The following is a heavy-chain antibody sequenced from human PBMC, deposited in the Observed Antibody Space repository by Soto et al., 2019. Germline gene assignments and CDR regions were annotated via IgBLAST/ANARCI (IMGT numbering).Heavy chain of an antibody. J-gene: IGHJ4*02. V-gene: IGHV4-31*03. Sequence: SETQSLTCTVSGGSISSGGYYWSWIRQHPGKGLEWIGYIYYSGSTYYNPSLKSRVTISVDTSKNQFSLKLSSVTAADTAVYYCATAGYSSSWYQGDFDYWGQGTLVTVSS. CDR1: GGSISSGGYY. CDR3: ATAGYSSSWYQGDFDY. CDR2: IYYSGST. D-gene: IGHD6-13*01.